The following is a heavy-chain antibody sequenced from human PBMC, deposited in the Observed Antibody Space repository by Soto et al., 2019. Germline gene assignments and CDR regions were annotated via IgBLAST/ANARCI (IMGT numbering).Heavy chain of an antibody. V-gene: IGHV3-23*01. CDR3: AKTRDQQWVRLPYDY. D-gene: IGHD6-19*01. Sequence: EVQLLESGGGLVQPGGSLRLSCVGSGFFFSSYTMTWVRQAPGKGLEGVSSFIATSENTYYADSVRGRLTISRDNSKSSLILPMNSLTAEETAMYYCAKTRDQQWVRLPYDYWGQGILVIVSS. CDR2: FIATSENT. J-gene: IGHJ4*02. CDR1: GFFFSSYT.